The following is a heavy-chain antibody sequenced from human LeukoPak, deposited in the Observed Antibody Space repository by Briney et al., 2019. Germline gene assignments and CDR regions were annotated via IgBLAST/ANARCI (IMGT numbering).Heavy chain of an antibody. CDR2: IRFDGSNK. V-gene: IGHV3-30*02. Sequence: GGSLRLSCGASGFTFSSFGMHWVRQAPGKGLEWVAFIRFDGSNKYYADSVKGRFTISRDNAKNSLYLQMNSLRAEDTAVYYCAKAPPRGWLGRGWDYWGQGTLVTVSS. J-gene: IGHJ4*02. CDR1: GFTFSSFG. CDR3: AKAPPRGWLGRGWDY. D-gene: IGHD6-19*01.